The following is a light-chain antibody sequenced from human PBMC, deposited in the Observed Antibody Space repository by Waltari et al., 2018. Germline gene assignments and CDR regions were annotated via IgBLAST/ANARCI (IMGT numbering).Light chain of an antibody. J-gene: IGLJ3*02. CDR1: SGHRTNI. CDR2: VNSDGSH. CDR3: QTGGHGTWV. V-gene: IGLV4-69*01. Sequence: QLVLTQSPSASASLGASVKLTCPLNSGHRTNIIAWHQQQPEKGPRYLMKVNSDGSHSKGDEIPDRFSGSSSSSGAERYLTISSVQSEDEADYYCQTGGHGTWVFGGGTKLTVL.